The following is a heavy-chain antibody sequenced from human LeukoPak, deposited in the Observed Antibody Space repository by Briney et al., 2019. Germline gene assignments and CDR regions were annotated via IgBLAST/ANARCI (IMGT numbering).Heavy chain of an antibody. CDR2: IYTSGST. Sequence: PSETLSLTCTVSGGSISSYYWSWIRQPAGKGLEWIGRIYTSGSTNYNPSLKSRVTISVDKSENQFSLKLSSVTAADTAVYYCARASIAAADTVWFDPWGQGTLVTVSS. CDR1: GGSISSYY. D-gene: IGHD6-13*01. J-gene: IGHJ5*02. V-gene: IGHV4-4*07. CDR3: ARASIAAADTVWFDP.